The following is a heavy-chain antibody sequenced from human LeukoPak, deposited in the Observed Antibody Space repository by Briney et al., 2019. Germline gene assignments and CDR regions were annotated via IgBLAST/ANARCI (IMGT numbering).Heavy chain of an antibody. CDR3: ASQTPRRLPIAVADYFDY. Sequence: PGGSLRLSCAASGFTFSSYAMSWVRQAPGKGLEWVSFISTSGSYIYYADSVKGRFTMSRDNAKNSLYLQMNSLRAEDTAVYYCASQTPRRLPIAVADYFDYWGQGTLVTVSS. CDR1: GFTFSSYA. J-gene: IGHJ4*02. V-gene: IGHV3-21*01. D-gene: IGHD6-19*01. CDR2: ISTSGSYI.